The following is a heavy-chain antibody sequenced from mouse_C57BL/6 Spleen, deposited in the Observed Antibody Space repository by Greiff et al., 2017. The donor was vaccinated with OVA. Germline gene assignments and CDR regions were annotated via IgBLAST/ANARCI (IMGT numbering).Heavy chain of an antibody. Sequence: VQLQQPGTELVPPGASVPLSFPSSFSPFTLYLMHWVKQRPGQGLEWIGNINPSNGGTNYNEKFKSKATLTVDKSSSTAYMQLSSLTSEDSAVYYCARSGNLDYWGQGTTLTVSS. CDR2: INPSNGGT. V-gene: IGHV1-53*01. CDR3: ARSGNLDY. J-gene: IGHJ2*01. D-gene: IGHD3-1*01. CDR1: FSPFTLYL.